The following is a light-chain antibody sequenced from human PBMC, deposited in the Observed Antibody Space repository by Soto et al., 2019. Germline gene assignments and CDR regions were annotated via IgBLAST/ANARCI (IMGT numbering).Light chain of an antibody. CDR1: SSNIGAGYD. CDR2: GNT. CDR3: QSHDTSLSGYV. Sequence: QSVLTQPPSVSGAPGQRVTISCTGSSSNIGAGYDLHWYQQLPGTAPKLLIYGNTNRPSGVPDRFSGSKSGTSASLAITGLQAEDEADYYCQSHDTSLSGYVFGTGTKLTVL. J-gene: IGLJ1*01. V-gene: IGLV1-40*01.